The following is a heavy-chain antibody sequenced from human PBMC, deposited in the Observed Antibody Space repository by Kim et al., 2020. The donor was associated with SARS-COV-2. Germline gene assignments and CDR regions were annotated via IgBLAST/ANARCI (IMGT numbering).Heavy chain of an antibody. CDR3: TTYTGCLPRCGMDV. Sequence: GGSLRLSCAASGFTFRDAWLSWVRQAPGKGLEWVGRIKSRGHGGTTAYAAPVKGRFTISRDDSQNTLFLQMNSLKIEDTAVYYCTTYTGCLPRCGMDVWGQGTTVTVSS. J-gene: IGHJ6*02. D-gene: IGHD5-12*01. CDR2: IKSRGHGGTT. V-gene: IGHV3-15*01. CDR1: GFTFRDAW.